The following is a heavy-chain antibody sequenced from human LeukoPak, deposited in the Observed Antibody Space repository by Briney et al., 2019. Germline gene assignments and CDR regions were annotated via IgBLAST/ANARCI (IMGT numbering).Heavy chain of an antibody. CDR3: ARHSEDYDFWSGYYKGSKDYYYYGMDV. D-gene: IGHD3-3*01. CDR1: GYSFTSYW. V-gene: IGHV5-51*01. Sequence: NPGESLQISCKGSGYSFTSYWIGWVRQMPGKGLEWMGIIYPGDSDTRYSPSFQGQVTISADKSISTAYLQWSSLKASDTAMYYCARHSEDYDFWSGYYKGSKDYYYYGMDVWGQGTTVTVSS. CDR2: IYPGDSDT. J-gene: IGHJ6*02.